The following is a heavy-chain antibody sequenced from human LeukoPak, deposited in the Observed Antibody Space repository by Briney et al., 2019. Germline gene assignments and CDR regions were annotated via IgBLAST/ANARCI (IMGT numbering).Heavy chain of an antibody. D-gene: IGHD2-21*02. CDR2: IYYSGST. CDR1: GGSISSYY. Sequence: PSETLSLTCTVSGGSISSYYWSWIRQPPGKGREGIGYIYYSGSTNYNPSLKSRVTISVDTSKTQFSLKLSSVTAADTAVYYCAGATRGPRMVTHFDYWGQGTLVTVSS. V-gene: IGHV4-59*01. CDR3: AGATRGPRMVTHFDY. J-gene: IGHJ4*02.